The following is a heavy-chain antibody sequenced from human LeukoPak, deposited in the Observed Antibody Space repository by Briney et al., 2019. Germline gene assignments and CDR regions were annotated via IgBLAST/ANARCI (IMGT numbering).Heavy chain of an antibody. CDR2: IYPYTGAT. CDR3: ARDGPAQMVDFDY. Sequence: ASVKVSCNASGYTFSGTGWYLYWLRQAPGQGLECMGWIYPYTGATHYAQKFQGRVAMTRDTSISTAYMELSRLRPDDTAVYYCARDGPAQMVDFDYWGQGTLVTVSS. J-gene: IGHJ4*02. V-gene: IGHV1-2*02. D-gene: IGHD3-10*01. CDR1: GYTFSGTGWY.